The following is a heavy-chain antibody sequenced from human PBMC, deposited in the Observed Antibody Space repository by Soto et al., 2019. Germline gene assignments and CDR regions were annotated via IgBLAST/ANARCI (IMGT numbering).Heavy chain of an antibody. CDR3: ARVQYYDILTGYPTSFDI. CDR1: GYTFTSYG. D-gene: IGHD3-9*01. J-gene: IGHJ4*02. Sequence: ASVKVSCKASGYTFTSYGISWVRQAPGQGLEWMGWISAYNGNTNYAQKLQGRVTMTTDTSTSTAYMELRSLRSDDTAVYYCARVQYYDILTGYPTSFDIWGQGTLVTVSS. CDR2: ISAYNGNT. V-gene: IGHV1-18*01.